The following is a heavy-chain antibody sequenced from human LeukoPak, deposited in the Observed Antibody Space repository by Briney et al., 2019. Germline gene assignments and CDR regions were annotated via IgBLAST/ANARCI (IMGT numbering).Heavy chain of an antibody. CDR3: ARGPQITMVRGVMQAGYDY. J-gene: IGHJ4*02. CDR1: GGSISSYY. CDR2: IYYSGST. V-gene: IGHV4-59*01. D-gene: IGHD3-10*01. Sequence: PSETLSLTCTVSGGSISSYYWSWIRQPPGKGLEWIGYIYYSGSTNYNPSLKSRVTISVDTSKNQFSLKLSSVTAADTAVYYCARGPQITMVRGVMQAGYDYWGQGTLVTVSS.